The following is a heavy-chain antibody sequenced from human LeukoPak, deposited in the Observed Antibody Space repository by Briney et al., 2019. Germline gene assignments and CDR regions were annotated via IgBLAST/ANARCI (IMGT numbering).Heavy chain of an antibody. CDR2: INPSGSST. CDR3: AREVADAFDI. V-gene: IGHV1-46*01. J-gene: IGHJ3*02. D-gene: IGHD2-15*01. Sequence: GASVKVSCKASGYSFTSYYMHWVRQAPGQGLEWLGIINPSGSSTTYAQKFQGRVTMTRDTSTSTVYMEPSSLRSEDTAVYYCAREVADAFDIWGQGTMVTISS. CDR1: GYSFTSYY.